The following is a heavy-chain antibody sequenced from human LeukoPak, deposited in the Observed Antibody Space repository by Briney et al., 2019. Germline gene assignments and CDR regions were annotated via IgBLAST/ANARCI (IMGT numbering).Heavy chain of an antibody. CDR3: ARGGYDHNYYYYMDV. Sequence: SETLSLTCAVYGGSFSGAYWRWIRQPPGKGLEWIGEINHYGSTSYNPSLKRRVTISVDTSKNQFSLNLNSVTAADTAVYYCARGGYDHNYYYYMDVWGKGTTVTVSS. CDR1: GGSFSGAY. D-gene: IGHD5-12*01. CDR2: INHYGST. V-gene: IGHV4-34*01. J-gene: IGHJ6*03.